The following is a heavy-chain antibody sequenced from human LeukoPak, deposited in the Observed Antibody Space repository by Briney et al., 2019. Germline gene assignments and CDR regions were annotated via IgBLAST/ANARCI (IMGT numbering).Heavy chain of an antibody. V-gene: IGHV3-23*01. CDR3: AASGYDLDWYFDL. CDR2: ISDSGGST. J-gene: IGHJ2*01. CDR1: GFTFGSYA. D-gene: IGHD5-12*01. Sequence: GGSLRLSCAASGFTFGSYAMSWVRQAPGKGLEWVSAISDSGGSTYYADSVKGRFTISRDYATNSLYLQMNSLRAEDTAVYYCAASGYDLDWYFDLWGRGTLVTVSS.